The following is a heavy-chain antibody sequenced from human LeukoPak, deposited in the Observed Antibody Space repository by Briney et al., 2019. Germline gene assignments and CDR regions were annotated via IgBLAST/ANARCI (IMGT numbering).Heavy chain of an antibody. V-gene: IGHV1-69*05. D-gene: IGHD3-16*01. CDR1: GGTFSSYA. J-gene: IGHJ3*02. Sequence: SVKVSCKASGGTFSSYAISWVRQAPGQGLEWMGGIIPIFGTANYAQTLQGRVTITTDESTSTAYIELSSLRSEDTAVYYCARGDYVGAFDIWGQGTMVTVSS. CDR3: ARGDYVGAFDI. CDR2: IIPIFGTA.